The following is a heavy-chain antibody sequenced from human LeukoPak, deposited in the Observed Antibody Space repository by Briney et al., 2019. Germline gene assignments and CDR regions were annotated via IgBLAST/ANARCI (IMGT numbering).Heavy chain of an antibody. D-gene: IGHD6-13*01. V-gene: IGHV3-73*01. CDR3: TRQKSAAGPFDY. J-gene: IGHJ4*01. CDR1: GFTFSGSA. Sequence: PGGSLRLSCAASGFTFSGSAMHWVRQASGKGLEWVGRIRSKANSYATAYAASVKGRFTISRDDSKNTAYLQMNSLKTEDTAVYYCTRQKSAAGPFDYWGQEPWSPSPQ. CDR2: IRSKANSYAT.